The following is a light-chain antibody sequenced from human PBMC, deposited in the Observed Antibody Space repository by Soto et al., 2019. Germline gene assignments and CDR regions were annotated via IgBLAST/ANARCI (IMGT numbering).Light chain of an antibody. V-gene: IGLV2-14*01. Sequence: QFALTQPASVSGSPGQSITISCTGTSSDVGGYNYVSWYQQYPGKAPQLMIYEVSNRPSGVSNRFSGSKSGNTASLTISGLQAEDEADYYCTSYTGGSTYVFGTGTKVTVL. CDR1: SSDVGGYNY. CDR3: TSYTGGSTYV. J-gene: IGLJ1*01. CDR2: EVS.